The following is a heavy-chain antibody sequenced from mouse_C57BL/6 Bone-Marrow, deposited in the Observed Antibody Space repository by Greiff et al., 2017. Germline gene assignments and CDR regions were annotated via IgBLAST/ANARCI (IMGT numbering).Heavy chain of an antibody. J-gene: IGHJ2*01. CDR3: ARDYYGSSWYFDY. Sequence: EVQLQQSGPELVKPGASVKISCKASGYTFTDYYMNWVKQSHGKSLEWIGDINPNNGGTSYNQKLKGKATLTVDKSSSTAYMELSSLTSEDSAVYYGARDYYGSSWYFDYWGQGTILTVSS. CDR1: GYTFTDYY. D-gene: IGHD1-1*01. CDR2: INPNNGGT. V-gene: IGHV1-26*01.